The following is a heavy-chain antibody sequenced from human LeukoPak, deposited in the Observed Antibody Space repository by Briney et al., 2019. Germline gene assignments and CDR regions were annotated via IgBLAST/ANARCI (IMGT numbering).Heavy chain of an antibody. CDR3: ARYSSSSGGASHYLDY. CDR1: GFTFRSYW. D-gene: IGHD6-6*01. V-gene: IGHV3-74*01. CDR2: ISGDGSMT. Sequence: GGSLRLSCAVSGFTFRSYWMHWVRQAPGKGLVWVSRISGDGSMTNHADSVKGRFTISRDNAKNTVYLQMNSLRAEDTAVYYCARYSSSSGGASHYLDYWGQGTLVTVSS. J-gene: IGHJ4*02.